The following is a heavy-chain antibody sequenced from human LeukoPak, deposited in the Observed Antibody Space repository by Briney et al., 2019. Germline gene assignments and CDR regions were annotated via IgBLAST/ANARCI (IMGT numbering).Heavy chain of an antibody. D-gene: IGHD4-11*01. CDR2: IYYSGST. V-gene: IGHV4-59*01. Sequence: SETLSLTCTVSGGSISSYYWSWIRQPPGKGLEWIGYIYYSGSTNYNPSLKSRVTISVDTSKNQFSLKLSSVTAADTAVYYCARDQLGTTVHYGMDVWGQGTTVTVSS. CDR1: GGSISSYY. CDR3: ARDQLGTTVHYGMDV. J-gene: IGHJ6*02.